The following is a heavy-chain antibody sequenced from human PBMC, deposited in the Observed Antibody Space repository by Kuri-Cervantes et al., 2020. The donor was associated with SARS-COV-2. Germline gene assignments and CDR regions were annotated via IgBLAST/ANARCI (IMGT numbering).Heavy chain of an antibody. Sequence: GGSLRLSCAASGFTFSSYAMHWVRQAPGKGLEWVAVISYDGSNKYYADSVKGRFTISRDNAKNSLYLQMNSLRAEDTAVYYCARDRDSSGYYPRGPYDYWGQGTLVTVSS. CDR1: GFTFSSYA. D-gene: IGHD3-22*01. V-gene: IGHV3-30-3*01. J-gene: IGHJ4*02. CDR3: ARDRDSSGYYPRGPYDY. CDR2: ISYDGSNK.